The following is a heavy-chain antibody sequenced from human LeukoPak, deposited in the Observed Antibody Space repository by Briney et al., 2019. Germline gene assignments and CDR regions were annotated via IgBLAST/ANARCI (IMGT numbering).Heavy chain of an antibody. J-gene: IGHJ4*02. CDR1: GFTFSTYS. CDR2: ISSISSII. CDR3: TRSRPGTEAGQPNFDY. D-gene: IGHD6-13*01. V-gene: IGHV3-48*01. Sequence: GRSLRLSCAASGFTFSTYSMSWVRQAPGKGLEWVSYISSISSIIYYADSVKGRFTISRDNARNSLYPQMNSLRAEDTAVYYCTRSRPGTEAGQPNFDYWGQGTQVSVSS.